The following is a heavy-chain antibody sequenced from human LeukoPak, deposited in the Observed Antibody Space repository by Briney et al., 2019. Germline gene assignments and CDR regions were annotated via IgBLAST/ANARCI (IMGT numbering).Heavy chain of an antibody. V-gene: IGHV3-74*01. J-gene: IGHJ4*02. Sequence: PGGSLRLSCAASGFTFSSYWMHWVRQAPGKGLVWVSHINGDGSTTSYADSVKGRFTISRDNAKNTVYLQMNSLRAEDTAVYYCARREGQFDYWGQGTLVTVSS. CDR2: INGDGSTT. CDR3: ARREGQFDY. CDR1: GFTFSSYW.